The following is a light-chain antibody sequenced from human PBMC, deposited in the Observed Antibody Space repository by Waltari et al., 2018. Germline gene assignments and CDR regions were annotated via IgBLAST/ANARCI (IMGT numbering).Light chain of an antibody. J-gene: IGLJ1*01. CDR2: DVI. CDR1: NSAVETVNH. V-gene: IGLV2-14*02. Sequence: QSALTHPAPVSGSPGQSITPSCTGSNSAVETVNHVPWYQQDPGNAPKLIIYDVIHRPAGVSNRFSGSKSANTASLTISGLQAEDEADYYCSSYTSTRVFYVFGTGTTVIVL. CDR3: SSYTSTRVFYV.